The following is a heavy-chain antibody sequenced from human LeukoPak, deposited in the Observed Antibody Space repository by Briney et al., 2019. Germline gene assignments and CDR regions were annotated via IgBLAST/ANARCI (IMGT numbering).Heavy chain of an antibody. CDR2: IKSKTDGGTT. D-gene: IGHD6-19*01. CDR3: TTDGGYSSGWYFDY. CDR1: GLTFSNAW. V-gene: IGHV3-15*01. J-gene: IGHJ4*02. Sequence: PGGSLRLSCAASGLTFSNAWMSWVRQAPGEGLEWVGRIKSKTDGGTTDYAAPVKGRFTISRDDSKNTLYLQMNSLKTEDTAVYYCTTDGGYSSGWYFDYWGQGTLVTVSS.